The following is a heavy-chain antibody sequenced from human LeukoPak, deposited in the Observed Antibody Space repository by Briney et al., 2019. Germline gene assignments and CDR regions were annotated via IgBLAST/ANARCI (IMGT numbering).Heavy chain of an antibody. J-gene: IGHJ4*02. Sequence: SETLSLTCTVSGGSISSGGYYWSWIRQHPGKGLEWIGYTYYSGSTYYNPSLKSRVTISVDTSKNQFSLKLSSVTAADTAVYYCARGLRYFDWLPWYWGQGTLVTVSS. CDR3: ARGLRYFDWLPWY. D-gene: IGHD3-9*01. V-gene: IGHV4-31*03. CDR1: GGSISSGGYY. CDR2: TYYSGST.